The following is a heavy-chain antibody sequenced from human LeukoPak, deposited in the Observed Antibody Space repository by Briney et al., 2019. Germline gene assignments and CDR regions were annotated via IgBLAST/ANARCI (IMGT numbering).Heavy chain of an antibody. Sequence: GGSLRLSCVASGFTFNVRWMHWVRQAPGKGLEWVSYISSSSSIIYYADSVKGRFTISRDNAKNSLSLQMNSLRDEDTAVYYCARGDIVATDCWGQGTLVTVSS. CDR3: ARGDIVATDC. CDR2: ISSSSSII. D-gene: IGHD5-12*01. J-gene: IGHJ4*02. CDR1: GFTFNVRW. V-gene: IGHV3-48*02.